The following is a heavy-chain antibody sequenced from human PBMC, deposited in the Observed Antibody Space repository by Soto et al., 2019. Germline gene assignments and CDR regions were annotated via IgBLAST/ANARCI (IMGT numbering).Heavy chain of an antibody. J-gene: IGHJ5*02. CDR2: ISAYNGNT. V-gene: IGHV1-18*01. Sequence: ASVKVSCKASGYTFTSYGISWVRQAPGQGLEWMGWISAYNGNTNYAQKLQGRVTMTTDTSTSTAYMELRSLRSDDTAVYYCARDDYSSSWYNWFDPWGQGTLVTVSS. CDR1: GYTFTSYG. CDR3: ARDDYSSSWYNWFDP. D-gene: IGHD6-13*01.